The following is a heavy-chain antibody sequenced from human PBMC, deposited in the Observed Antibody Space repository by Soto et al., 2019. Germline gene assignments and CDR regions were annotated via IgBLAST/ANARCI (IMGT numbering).Heavy chain of an antibody. Sequence: QVQLVQSGAEVKKPGASVKVSCEASGYIFATYGISWVRQAPGQGLEWMGWISGYNGNTNYAQKLQGRVTMTTDTSTRTAYMELRSLRSDDTAVYYCARDGPTVTTGTREFDYWGQGTLVTVSS. J-gene: IGHJ4*02. CDR1: GYIFATYG. D-gene: IGHD4-17*01. CDR2: ISGYNGNT. CDR3: ARDGPTVTTGTREFDY. V-gene: IGHV1-18*01.